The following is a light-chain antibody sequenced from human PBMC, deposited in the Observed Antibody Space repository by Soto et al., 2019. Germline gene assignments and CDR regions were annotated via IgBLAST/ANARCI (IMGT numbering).Light chain of an antibody. CDR1: TGAVTSGHY. Sequence: QAVVTQEPSLTVSPGGTVTLTCGSSTGAVTSGHYPYWFQQKPGQAPRTVIYDTSNKYSWTPARFSGSLLEGKAALTLSGAQTEDEDDYYCLLSYSVDKVLGDGTKLT. CDR2: DTS. CDR3: LLSYSVDKV. J-gene: IGLJ1*01. V-gene: IGLV7-46*01.